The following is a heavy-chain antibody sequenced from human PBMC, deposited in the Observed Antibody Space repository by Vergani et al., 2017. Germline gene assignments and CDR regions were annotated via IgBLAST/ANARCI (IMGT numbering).Heavy chain of an antibody. CDR3: ARDGGGPPNG. CDR1: GGSISSSSYY. CDR2: ISYSGNT. V-gene: IGHV4-39*07. Sequence: QLQLQESGPGLVKPSETLSLTCTVSGGSISSSSYYWGWIRQPPGKGLEWIGSISYSGNTYYNPSLQSRVTISVYKSKNQFSLKLGSVTAADTAVYYCARDGGGPPNGWGQGTLVTVSS. J-gene: IGHJ4*02. D-gene: IGHD2-8*01.